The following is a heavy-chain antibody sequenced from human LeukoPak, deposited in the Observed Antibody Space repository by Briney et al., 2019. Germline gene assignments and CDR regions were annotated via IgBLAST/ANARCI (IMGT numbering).Heavy chain of an antibody. D-gene: IGHD5-18*01. J-gene: IGHJ4*02. CDR3: ARAVDTAMVFDY. CDR1: GGSISSRPYC. V-gene: IGHV4-39*07. Sequence: SETLSLTCTVSGGSISSRPYCWGWIRQPPGKGLEWLGNFYYSGSTYYKPSLKSRVTISVDTSKNQFSLKLSSVTAADTAVYYCARAVDTAMVFDYWGQGTLVTVSS. CDR2: FYYSGST.